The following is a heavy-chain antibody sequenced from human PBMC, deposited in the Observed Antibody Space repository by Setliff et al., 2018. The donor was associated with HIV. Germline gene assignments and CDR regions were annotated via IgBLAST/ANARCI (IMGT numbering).Heavy chain of an antibody. CDR3: AGLYGDKGGGY. D-gene: IGHD4-17*01. Sequence: SVKVSCKTSGDTFNTYSISWVRQAPGQGLEWMGGIIPMLRATKYAQRFQGRVTITVDESTSTAYMELSSLRSEDTAFYYCAGLYGDKGGGYWGQGTLVTVSS. CDR1: GDTFNTYS. V-gene: IGHV1-69*13. CDR2: IIPMLRAT. J-gene: IGHJ4*02.